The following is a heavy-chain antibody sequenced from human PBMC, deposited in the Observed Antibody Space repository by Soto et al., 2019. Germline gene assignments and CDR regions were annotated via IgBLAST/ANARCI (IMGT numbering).Heavy chain of an antibody. CDR2: IYYSGST. D-gene: IGHD3-3*01. CDR3: ARVGISIPGYDFWDGWFDP. Sequence: KTSETLSLTCSVSGGSTSDKSYFWGWVRQSPGKGLEWIGYIYYSGSTNYNPSLKSRVTISVDTSKNQFSLKLSSVTAADTAVYYCARVGISIPGYDFWDGWFDPWGQGTLVTVSS. J-gene: IGHJ5*02. CDR1: GGSTSDKSYF. V-gene: IGHV4-61*05.